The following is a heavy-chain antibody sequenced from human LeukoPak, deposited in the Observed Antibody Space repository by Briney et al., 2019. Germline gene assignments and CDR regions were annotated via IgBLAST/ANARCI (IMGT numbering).Heavy chain of an antibody. V-gene: IGHV3-7*03. Sequence: GGSLRLSCAASEFTFSSYWMSWVRQAPGKGLEWVANIKQDGSEKYYVDSVKGRFTISRDNAKNSLYLQMNSLRAEDTAVYYCARERLDIAAGYDAFDIWGQGTMVTVSS. D-gene: IGHD6-13*01. CDR2: IKQDGSEK. CDR1: EFTFSSYW. CDR3: ARERLDIAAGYDAFDI. J-gene: IGHJ3*02.